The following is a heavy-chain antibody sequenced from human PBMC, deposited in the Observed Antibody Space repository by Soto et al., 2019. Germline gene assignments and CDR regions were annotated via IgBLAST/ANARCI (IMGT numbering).Heavy chain of an antibody. J-gene: IGHJ6*02. CDR1: GGTFSSYA. CDR3: AAWLGYCTNGLCPQAFYYYNGMDV. Sequence: ASMKVSWKASGGTFSSYAINWVRQAPVQGLEWVGGIIPIFGTANYAQKFQGRVTITADKSTSTAYMERSSLRSQDTAVYYCAAWLGYCTNGLCPQAFYYYNGMDVWGQGTTVTVSS. V-gene: IGHV1-69*06. CDR2: IIPIFGTA. D-gene: IGHD2-8*01.